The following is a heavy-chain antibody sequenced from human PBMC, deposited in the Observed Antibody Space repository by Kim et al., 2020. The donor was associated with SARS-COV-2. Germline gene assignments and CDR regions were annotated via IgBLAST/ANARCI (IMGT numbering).Heavy chain of an antibody. CDR2: IYSGGIT. CDR3: ATRSSDPYFYALDV. CDR1: GFTVSSTT. Sequence: GGSLRLSCAASGFTVSSTTISWVRQSPGKGLEWVSTIYSGGITHYADFVRGRFTVSRDNSKNTLYLQMHSLKVGDTADYHCATRSSDPYFYALDVWGPG. D-gene: IGHD6-25*01. J-gene: IGHJ6*02. V-gene: IGHV3-66*04.